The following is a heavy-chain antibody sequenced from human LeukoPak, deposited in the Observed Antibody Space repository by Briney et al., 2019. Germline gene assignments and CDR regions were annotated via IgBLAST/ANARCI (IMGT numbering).Heavy chain of an antibody. J-gene: IGHJ4*01. CDR1: GFTFTTYG. D-gene: IGHD1-14*01. CDR3: SGKETEAY. CDR2: IWYDGSNK. V-gene: IGHV3-33*01. Sequence: GGSLRLSCAASGFTFTTYGMHWVRQAPGKGLEWVAIIWYDGSNKYYADSVKGRFTISRDNSKNTLYLQMNSLRAEDTAVYYWSGKETEAYLGQGTLGNGSS.